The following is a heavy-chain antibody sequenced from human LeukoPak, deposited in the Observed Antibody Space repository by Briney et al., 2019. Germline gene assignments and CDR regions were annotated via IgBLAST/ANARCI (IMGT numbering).Heavy chain of an antibody. CDR1: GFTFTSYEMN. V-gene: IGHV4-30-4*08. CDR2: IYYSGST. Sequence: LRLSCAASGFTFTSYEMNWVRQPPGKGLEWIGYIYYSGSTYYNPSLKSRVTISVDTSKNQFSLKLSSVTAADTAVYYCARVLTTDWFDPWGQGTLVTVSS. D-gene: IGHD4-11*01. CDR3: ARVLTTDWFDP. J-gene: IGHJ5*02.